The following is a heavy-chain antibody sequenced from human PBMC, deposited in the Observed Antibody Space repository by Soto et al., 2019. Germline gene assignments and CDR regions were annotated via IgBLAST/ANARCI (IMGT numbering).Heavy chain of an antibody. CDR2: VYYSGTT. J-gene: IGHJ4*02. CDR1: GGSIDSGDYY. D-gene: IGHD3-16*01. Sequence: SETLSLTCTVSGGSIDSGDYYWSWIRQPPGKGLEWIGYVYYSGTTNYNPFLKSRVTLSLDKSKNQFSLKMNSVTAADTATYYCVKGTLGTYGHVYFEYWGQGTLVTVSS. CDR3: VKGTLGTYGHVYFEY. V-gene: IGHV4-61*08.